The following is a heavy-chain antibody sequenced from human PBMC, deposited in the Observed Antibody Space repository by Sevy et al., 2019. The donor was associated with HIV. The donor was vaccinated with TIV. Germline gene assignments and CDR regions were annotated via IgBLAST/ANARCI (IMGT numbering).Heavy chain of an antibody. CDR2: IWYDGRNK. CDR1: GFTFSSYG. CDR3: ARGARRSPLDY. V-gene: IGHV3-33*01. J-gene: IGHJ4*02. Sequence: GGSLRLSCAASGFTFSSYGMHWVRQAPGKGLEWVAVIWYDGRNKYYADSVKGRFTISRDNSKNTLYLQMNSRRAEDTAVYYCARGARRSPLDYWGQGTLVTVSS.